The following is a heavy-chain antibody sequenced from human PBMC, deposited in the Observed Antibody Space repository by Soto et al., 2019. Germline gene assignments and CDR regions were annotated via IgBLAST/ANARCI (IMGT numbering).Heavy chain of an antibody. CDR2: LTGSSSNT. V-gene: IGHV3-23*01. CDR3: ANGRATYGLLTHDY. Sequence: GGSLRLSCAASGFSFRNYAMSWVRQAPGKGLEWISTLTGSSSNTYYADSVKGRFAISRDNSRNTLYLQMHSLTAEDTAVYYCANGRATYGLLTHDYWGQGTLVTV. D-gene: IGHD3-9*01. J-gene: IGHJ4*02. CDR1: GFSFRNYA.